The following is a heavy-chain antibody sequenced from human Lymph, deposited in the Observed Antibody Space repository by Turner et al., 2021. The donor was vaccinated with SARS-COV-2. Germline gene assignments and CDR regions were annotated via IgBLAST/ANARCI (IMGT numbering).Heavy chain of an antibody. CDR2: ISSSSSYI. CDR3: ARDIPTTADYFDY. CDR1: GFTFSTYS. D-gene: IGHD4-17*01. V-gene: IGHV3-21*01. J-gene: IGHJ4*02. Sequence: EVQRVESGGGLVKPGGPRRLPCAASGFTFSTYSMNWVRQAPGKGLGWIASISSSSSYIYYADSVKGRFTISRDDAKNSLYLQRNSLRAEDTAVYYCARDIPTTADYFDYWGQGTLVTVSS.